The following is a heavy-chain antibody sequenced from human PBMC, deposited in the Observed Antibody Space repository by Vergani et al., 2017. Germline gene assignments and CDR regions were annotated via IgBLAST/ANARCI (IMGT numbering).Heavy chain of an antibody. Sequence: EVQLVESGGGLVQPGGSLRLSCAASGFTFSSYWMHWVRQAPGKGLVWVSRISGPGLSTYYADSVKGRFSISRDNSKNTVFLQMHSLRAEDTAIYYCVKEKIDLGSYFFDSWGHGILVTVSS. CDR3: VKEKIDLGSYFFDS. V-gene: IGHV3-74*01. CDR1: GFTFSSYW. J-gene: IGHJ4*01. D-gene: IGHD2/OR15-2a*01. CDR2: ISGPGLST.